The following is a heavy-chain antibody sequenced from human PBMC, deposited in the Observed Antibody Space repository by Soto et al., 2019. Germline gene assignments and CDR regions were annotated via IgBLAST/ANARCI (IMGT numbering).Heavy chain of an antibody. CDR3: ARDVKGLRYFDWLPPGGFDP. V-gene: IGHV1-18*01. CDR1: GYTFTSYG. Sequence: QVQLVQSGAEVKKPGASVKVSCKASGYTFTSYGISWVRQAPGQGLEWMGWISAYNGNTNYAQKLHGRVTMTTDTSTSTAYMELRSLRSDDTAVYYCARDVKGLRYFDWLPPGGFDPWGQGTLVTVSS. CDR2: ISAYNGNT. D-gene: IGHD3-9*01. J-gene: IGHJ5*02.